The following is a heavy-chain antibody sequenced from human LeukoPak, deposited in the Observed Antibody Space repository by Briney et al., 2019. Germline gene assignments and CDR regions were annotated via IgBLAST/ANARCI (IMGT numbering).Heavy chain of an antibody. V-gene: IGHV3-23*01. CDR3: SRLIAARTPYYVDY. J-gene: IGHJ4*02. CDR1: GFTFSSNA. Sequence: PGGSLRLSCAASGFTFSSNAMSWVRQAPGKGLEWVSGINYSGGSTYYADSVKGRFTISRDNSKNTLYLQMNNLRAEDTAVYYCSRLIAARTPYYVDYWGQGTLVTVSS. CDR2: INYSGGST. D-gene: IGHD6-6*01.